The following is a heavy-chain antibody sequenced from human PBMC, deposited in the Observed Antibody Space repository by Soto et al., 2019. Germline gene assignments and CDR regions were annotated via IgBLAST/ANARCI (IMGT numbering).Heavy chain of an antibody. CDR1: GFTFSSYD. CDR3: ARTGGENAFDI. CDR2: IGTAGDT. J-gene: IGHJ3*02. V-gene: IGHV3-13*01. D-gene: IGHD3-10*01. Sequence: GGSLRLSCAASGFTFSSYDMHWVRQATGKGLEWVSAIGTAGDTYYPGSVKGRFTISRENAKSSLYLQMNSLRAGDTAVYYCARTGGENAFDIWGQGTMVTVSS.